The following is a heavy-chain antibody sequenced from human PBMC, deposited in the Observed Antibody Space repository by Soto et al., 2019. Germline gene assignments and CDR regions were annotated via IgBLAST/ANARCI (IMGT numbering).Heavy chain of an antibody. CDR1: GYTFTSYG. CDR2: ISAYNGNT. J-gene: IGHJ6*02. Sequence: GASVKVSCKASGYTFTSYGISWVRQAPGQGLEWMGWISAYNGNTNYAQKLQGRVTMTTDTSTSTAYMELRSLRSDDTAVYYCARDEDDFWSGSDYYYYGMDVWGEGTTVTVS. D-gene: IGHD3-3*01. CDR3: ARDEDDFWSGSDYYYYGMDV. V-gene: IGHV1-18*01.